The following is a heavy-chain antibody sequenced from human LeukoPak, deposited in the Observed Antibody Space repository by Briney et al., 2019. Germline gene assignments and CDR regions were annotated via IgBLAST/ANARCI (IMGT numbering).Heavy chain of an antibody. CDR2: INHSGST. D-gene: IGHD3-3*01. CDR1: GGSFSGYY. CDR3: ARGRSIWSGYYGSGGQLRFDP. V-gene: IGHV4-34*01. J-gene: IGHJ5*02. Sequence: SETLSLTCAVYGGSFSGYYWSWIRQPPGKGLEWSGEINHSGSTNYNPSLKSRVTISVDTSKNQFSRKLSSVTAADTAVYYCARGRSIWSGYYGSGGQLRFDPWGQGTLVTVSS.